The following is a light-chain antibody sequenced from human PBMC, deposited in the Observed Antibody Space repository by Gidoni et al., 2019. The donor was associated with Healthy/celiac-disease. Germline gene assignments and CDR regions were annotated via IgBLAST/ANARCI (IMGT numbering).Light chain of an antibody. Sequence: IVLTQSPGTLSLSPGERATLSCRARQSVSSSFLAWYQQKPGQAPRLLIYGASSRATGIPDRFSGSGSGTDFTLTISRLEPEDFPVYYCQQYGSSLYTFGQGTQLEIK. CDR1: QSVSSSF. J-gene: IGKJ2*01. CDR2: GAS. V-gene: IGKV3-20*01. CDR3: QQYGSSLYT.